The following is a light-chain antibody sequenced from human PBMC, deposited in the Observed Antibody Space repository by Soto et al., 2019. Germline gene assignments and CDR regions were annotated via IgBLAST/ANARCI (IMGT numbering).Light chain of an antibody. Sequence: QSVLTQPASVSGSPGQSITIPCIGTSSDVGVYNYVSWYQQHPGKAPKLMIYEVSNRPSGVSNRFSGSKSDNTASLTISGLQAEDEADYYCSAYTTSYSVVFGGGTKVNVL. CDR1: SSDVGVYNY. J-gene: IGLJ2*01. CDR3: SAYTTSYSVV. CDR2: EVS. V-gene: IGLV2-14*01.